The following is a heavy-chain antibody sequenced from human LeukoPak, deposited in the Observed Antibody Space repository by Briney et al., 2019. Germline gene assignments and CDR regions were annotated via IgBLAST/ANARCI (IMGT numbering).Heavy chain of an antibody. CDR3: ARMPYDSSGYYKH. CDR2: ISPSGGST. CDR1: GYTFTSYY. V-gene: IGHV1-46*01. Sequence: GASVKVSCKASGYTFTSYYMHWVRQAPGQGLEWMGIISPSGGSTSYAQKFQARVTMTTDTSTSTAYMELRSLRSDDTAVYYCARMPYDSSGYYKHWGQGTLVTVSS. J-gene: IGHJ1*01. D-gene: IGHD3-22*01.